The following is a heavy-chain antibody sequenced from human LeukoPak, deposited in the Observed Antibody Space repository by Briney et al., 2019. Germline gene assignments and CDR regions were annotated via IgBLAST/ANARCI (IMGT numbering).Heavy chain of an antibody. J-gene: IGHJ3*02. CDR2: IKEDGTEK. V-gene: IGHV3-7*01. CDR3: ARDKGSSSWFDAFDI. Sequence: GGSLRLSCAASGFIFTDYWMYWVRQAPGKGLAWVANIKEDGTEKNYVDSVKGRFTTSRDNAKNSVYLQMNSLRAEDTAVYYCARDKGSSSWFDAFDIWGQGTMVTVSS. CDR1: GFIFTDYW. D-gene: IGHD6-13*01.